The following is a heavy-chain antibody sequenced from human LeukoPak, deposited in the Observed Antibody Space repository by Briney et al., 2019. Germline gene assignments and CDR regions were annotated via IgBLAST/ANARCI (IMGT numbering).Heavy chain of an antibody. V-gene: IGHV4-4*07. CDR1: GGSISSYY. D-gene: IGHD2-2*02. Sequence: PSETLSLTCTVSGGSISSYYWSWIRQPAGKGLEWIGRIYTSGSTNYNPSLKSRVTMSVDTSKNQFSLKLSSVTAADTAVYYCAREAHDCSSTSCYTNAFDIWGQGTMVTVSS. CDR3: AREAHDCSSTSCYTNAFDI. CDR2: IYTSGST. J-gene: IGHJ3*02.